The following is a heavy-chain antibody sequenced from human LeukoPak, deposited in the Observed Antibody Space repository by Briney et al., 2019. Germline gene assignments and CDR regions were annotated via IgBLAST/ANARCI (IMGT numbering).Heavy chain of an antibody. CDR1: GFTFSSYE. CDR2: ISSSGSTI. D-gene: IGHD3-22*01. Sequence: GGSLRLSCAASGFTFSSYEMNWVRQAPGKGREWVSYISSSGSTIYYADSVKGRFTISRDNAKNSLYLQMNSLRAEDTAVYYCARDGYYYDSSGYYYYYYMDVWGKGTTVTVSS. CDR3: ARDGYYYDSSGYYYYYYMDV. J-gene: IGHJ6*03. V-gene: IGHV3-48*03.